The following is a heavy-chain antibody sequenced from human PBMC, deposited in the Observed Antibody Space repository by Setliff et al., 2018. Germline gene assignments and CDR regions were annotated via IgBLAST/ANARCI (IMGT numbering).Heavy chain of an antibody. J-gene: IGHJ4*02. CDR2: ITHTGTTGST. CDR1: GGTFTYYY. V-gene: IGHV4-34*01. CDR3: ARGRNVASRLLDS. D-gene: IGHD6-6*01. Sequence: PSETLSLTCAASGGTFTYYYWTWIRQSPAKGLEWIGEITHTGTTGSTKYNPSLKSRVTMSIDTSKNQFSLMVTSVTAADTAVYYCARGRNVASRLLDSWGRGTLVTVSS.